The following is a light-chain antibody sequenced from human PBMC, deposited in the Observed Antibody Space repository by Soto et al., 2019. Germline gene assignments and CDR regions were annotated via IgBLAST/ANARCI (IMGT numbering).Light chain of an antibody. Sequence: QSVLTQPPSASGTPGQRVTISCSGSSSNIGRNYVYWYQQLAGTAPKLLIYRNNQRPSGVPDRFSGSKSGTSASLAISGLRSEDEADYYCAAWDDSLSGHVVFGGGTKLTVL. CDR3: AAWDDSLSGHVV. CDR2: RNN. J-gene: IGLJ2*01. V-gene: IGLV1-47*01. CDR1: SSNIGRNY.